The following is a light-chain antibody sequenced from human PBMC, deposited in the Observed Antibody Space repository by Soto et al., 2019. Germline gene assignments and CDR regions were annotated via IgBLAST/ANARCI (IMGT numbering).Light chain of an antibody. CDR3: FSSSPVGRTVF. J-gene: IGLJ2*01. CDR2: HVR. CDR1: TSDVGGYQY. V-gene: IGLV2-11*01. Sequence: QSALTQPRSVSGSPGQSVTISCSGTTSDVGGYQYVSWYQQHPGKAPRLMIYHVRQRPSGVPDRFSGSKSGTTASLTISGQNEDDAAHDSFSSSPVGRTVFFGRRTKITV.